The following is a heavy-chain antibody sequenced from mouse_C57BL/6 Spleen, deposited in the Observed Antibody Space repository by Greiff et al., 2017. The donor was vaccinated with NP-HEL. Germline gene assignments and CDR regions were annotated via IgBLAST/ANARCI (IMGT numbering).Heavy chain of an antibody. CDR2: IDPNSGGT. D-gene: IGHD2-4*01. CDR3: ARYEGGMRDYDDAMDY. Sequence: QVQLQQPGAELVKPGASVKLSCKASGYTFTSYWMHWVKQRPGRGLEWIGRIDPNSGGTKYNEKFKSKATLTVDKPSSTAYMQLSSLTSEDSAVYYCARYEGGMRDYDDAMDYWGQGTSVTVSS. CDR1: GYTFTSYW. J-gene: IGHJ4*01. V-gene: IGHV1-72*01.